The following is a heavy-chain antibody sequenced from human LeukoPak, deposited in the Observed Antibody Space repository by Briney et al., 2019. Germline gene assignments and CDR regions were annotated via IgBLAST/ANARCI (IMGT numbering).Heavy chain of an antibody. CDR2: IGGRGDTI. J-gene: IGHJ4*02. D-gene: IGHD5-24*01. CDR3: AKATMATTYFDY. Sequence: GGSLRLSCAASGFTFSSYAMSWVRQAPGKGLEWVSAIGGRGDTIFYADSLRGRFTVSRDNSKNTLYLQMNSLRAEDTAVYYCAKATMATTYFDYWGQGTLVTVSS. V-gene: IGHV3-23*01. CDR1: GFTFSSYA.